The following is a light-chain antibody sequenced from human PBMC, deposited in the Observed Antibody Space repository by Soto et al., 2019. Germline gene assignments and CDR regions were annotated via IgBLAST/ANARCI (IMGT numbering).Light chain of an antibody. CDR3: SSYTSSATVI. J-gene: IGLJ2*01. Sequence: QSALTQPASVSGSPGQSITISCTGTSSDIGRYNYVYWYQQHPGKAPKLMIYDVINRPSEVSNRFSGSKSGNTASLTISGLQDEDEADYYCSSYTSSATVIIGGGTKLTVL. CDR1: SSDIGRYNY. V-gene: IGLV2-14*01. CDR2: DVI.